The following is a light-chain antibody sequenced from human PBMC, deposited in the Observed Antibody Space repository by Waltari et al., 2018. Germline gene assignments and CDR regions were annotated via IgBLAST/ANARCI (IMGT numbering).Light chain of an antibody. CDR3: QQYNNWPPGT. V-gene: IGKV3-15*01. CDR1: QSVSSN. Sequence: GERATLSCRASQSVSSNLAWYQQKPGQAPRLLIYGASTRATGIPARFSGSGSGTEFTLTISSLQSEDFAVYYCQQYNNWPPGTFGQGTKVEIK. J-gene: IGKJ1*01. CDR2: GAS.